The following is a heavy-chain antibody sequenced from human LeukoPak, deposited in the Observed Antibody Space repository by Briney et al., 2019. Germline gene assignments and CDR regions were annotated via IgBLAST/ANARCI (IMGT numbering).Heavy chain of an antibody. CDR3: AKNDASGWYGTFDV. Sequence: GGSLRLSCAASGFTFNNYTMNWVRQAPGKGLEWVSYISCSSGIIDYADSVRGRFTISRDNAKNSLYLHMDSQGSEDTAVYCCAKNDASGWYGTFDVWGQGTMVTVSS. D-gene: IGHD6-19*01. J-gene: IGHJ3*01. V-gene: IGHV3-48*01. CDR1: GFTFNNYT. CDR2: ISCSSGII.